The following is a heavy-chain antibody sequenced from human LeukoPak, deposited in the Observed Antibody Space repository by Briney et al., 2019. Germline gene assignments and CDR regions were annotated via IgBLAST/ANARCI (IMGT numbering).Heavy chain of an antibody. J-gene: IGHJ5*02. CDR3: ARDYPLDP. V-gene: IGHV3-30*04. Sequence: GGSLRLSCAASGFTFSSYAMHWVRQAPGKGLEWVAVISYDGSNKYYADSVKGRFTISRDNSKNTLYLQMNSLRAEDTAVYYCARDYPLDPWGQGTLVTVSS. D-gene: IGHD3-16*02. CDR2: ISYDGSNK. CDR1: GFTFSSYA.